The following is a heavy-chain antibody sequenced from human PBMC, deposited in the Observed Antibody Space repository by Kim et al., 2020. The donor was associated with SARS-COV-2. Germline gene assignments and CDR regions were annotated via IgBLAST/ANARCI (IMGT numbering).Heavy chain of an antibody. V-gene: IGHV3-7*03. Sequence: GGSLRLSCAASGFTFSSYWMSWVRQAPGKGLEWVANIKQDGSEKYYVDSVKGRFTISRDNAKNSLYLQMNSLRAEDTAVYYCAREDRRITMVRGVKAAFDIGGKGTMVTVSS. CDR2: IKQDGSEK. D-gene: IGHD3-10*01. CDR3: AREDRRITMVRGVKAAFDI. J-gene: IGHJ3*02. CDR1: GFTFSSYW.